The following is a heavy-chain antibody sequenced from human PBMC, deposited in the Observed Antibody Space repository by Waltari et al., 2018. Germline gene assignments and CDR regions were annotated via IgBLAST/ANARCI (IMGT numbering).Heavy chain of an antibody. V-gene: IGHV3-23*01. CDR3: AKHASFDSSGYYYYYGMDV. D-gene: IGHD3-22*01. CDR2: ISGSGGST. CDR1: GFTFSSYA. Sequence: EVQLLESGGGLVQPGGSLRLSCAASGFTFSSYAMSWVRQAPGKGLEWVSAISGSGGSTYYADSVKGRFTISRDNSKNTLYPQMNSLRAEDTAVYYCAKHASFDSSGYYYYYGMDVWGQGTTVTVSS. J-gene: IGHJ6*02.